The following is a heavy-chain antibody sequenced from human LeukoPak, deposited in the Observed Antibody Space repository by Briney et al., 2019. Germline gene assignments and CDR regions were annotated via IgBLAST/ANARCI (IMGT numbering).Heavy chain of an antibody. J-gene: IGHJ4*02. V-gene: IGHV4-38-2*02. CDR2: LYHSGRT. Sequence: SETLSLTCTVSGYSISSGYYWGWIRQPPGKGLEWIASLYHSGRTYCNPSLKSRVTISVDTSKNQFSLKLSSVTAADTAVYYCAREKDDGYWGVRYFDYWGQGTLVTVSS. D-gene: IGHD3-16*01. CDR3: AREKDDGYWGVRYFDY. CDR1: GYSISSGYY.